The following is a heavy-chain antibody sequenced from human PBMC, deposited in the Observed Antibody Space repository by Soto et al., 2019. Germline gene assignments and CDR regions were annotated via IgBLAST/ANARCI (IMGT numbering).Heavy chain of an antibody. D-gene: IGHD3-10*01. CDR2: IIPIFGTA. J-gene: IGHJ6*02. V-gene: IGHV1-69*13. CDR1: GGTFSSYA. Sequence: SVKVSCKASGGTFSSYAISWVRQAPGQGLEWMGGIIPIFGTANYAQKFQGRVTITADESTSTAYMELSSLRSEDTAVYYCARSMVRGVSNYYYYGMDVWGQGTTVTVSS. CDR3: ARSMVRGVSNYYYYGMDV.